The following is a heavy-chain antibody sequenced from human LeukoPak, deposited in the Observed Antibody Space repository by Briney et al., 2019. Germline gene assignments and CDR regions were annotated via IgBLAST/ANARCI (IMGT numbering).Heavy chain of an antibody. J-gene: IGHJ4*02. CDR1: GVSVGSAGYY. CDR2: MYYTANS. D-gene: IGHD1-26*01. Sequence: PSETLSLTCSVSGVSVGSAGYYWTWIRQPPGKGLEWIGYMYYTANSHYNPFLKSRVTMSLDPSQNEFSLRLTSVTAADTAVYYCARSQSQSGSYRYYFAYWGQGILVTVSS. CDR3: ARSQSQSGSYRYYFAY. V-gene: IGHV4-61*08.